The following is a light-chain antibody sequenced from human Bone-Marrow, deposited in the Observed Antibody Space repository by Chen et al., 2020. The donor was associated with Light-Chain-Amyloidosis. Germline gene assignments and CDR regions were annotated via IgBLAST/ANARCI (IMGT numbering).Light chain of an antibody. Sequence: NFMLTQPHSVSESPGKTVTISCTGSSGRIASNYVQWYQQRPGSAPTTVIFEDNHRPSGVPDRFSGSIDSSSNPASLTISGLKTEDEADYYCQSYDSSNQGVVFGGGTKLTVL. CDR2: EDN. V-gene: IGLV6-57*02. J-gene: IGLJ2*01. CDR3: QSYDSSNQGVV. CDR1: SGRIASNY.